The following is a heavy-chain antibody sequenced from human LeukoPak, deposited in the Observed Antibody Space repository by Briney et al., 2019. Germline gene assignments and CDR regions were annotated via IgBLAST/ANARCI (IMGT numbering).Heavy chain of an antibody. CDR2: INAGIGNT. J-gene: IGHJ4*02. Sequence: ASVKVSCKASGYTFSSYAMHWVRQAPGQRLEWMGWINAGIGNTKYSQKFQGRVTITRDTSASTAYMELSSLRSEDTAVYYCARDYIGRLVDYWGQGTLVTVSS. CDR1: GYTFSSYA. V-gene: IGHV1-3*01. CDR3: ARDYIGRLVDY. D-gene: IGHD5-12*01.